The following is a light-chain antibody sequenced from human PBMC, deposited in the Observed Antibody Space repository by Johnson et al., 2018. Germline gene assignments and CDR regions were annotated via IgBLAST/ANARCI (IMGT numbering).Light chain of an antibody. J-gene: IGLJ1*01. CDR1: SSNIGNNY. CDR2: ENN. V-gene: IGLV1-51*02. CDR3: GKWYSSLSAGNV. Sequence: QSVLTQPPSVSAAPGQKVTIFCSGRSSNIGNNYVSWYQQLPGTAPKLLIYENNKRPSWILDRFSGSKSGSSATLSITALQTGDEAECYRGKWYSSLSAGNVVGTGTMLTVL.